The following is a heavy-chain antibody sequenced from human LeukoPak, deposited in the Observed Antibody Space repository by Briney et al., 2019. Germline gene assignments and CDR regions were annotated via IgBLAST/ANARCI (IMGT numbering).Heavy chain of an antibody. J-gene: IGHJ4*02. CDR1: GGSISSYY. CDR2: IYYSGST. CDR3: ARHPGGYSYGFLDY. V-gene: IGHV4-59*08. Sequence: PSETLSLTCTVSGGSISSYYWTWIRQPPGKGLEWIGYIYYSGSTNYNPSLKSRVTISVDTYKNQFSLKLSSVTAADTAVYYCARHPGGYSYGFLDYWGEGTLVTVSS. D-gene: IGHD5-18*01.